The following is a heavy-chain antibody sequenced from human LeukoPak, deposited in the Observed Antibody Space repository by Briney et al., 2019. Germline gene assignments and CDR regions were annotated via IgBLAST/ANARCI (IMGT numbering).Heavy chain of an antibody. V-gene: IGHV3-23*01. CDR1: GFTFSSYA. CDR3: AKDGAAGLYYFDY. D-gene: IGHD3-9*01. J-gene: IGHJ4*02. Sequence: GGSLRLSCAASGFTFSSYAMSWVRQAPGKGLEWVSAISGSGGSTYYADSVKGRFTISRDNSKNTLYLQMNSLRAEDTAAYYCAKDGAAGLYYFDYWGQGTLVTVSS. CDR2: ISGSGGST.